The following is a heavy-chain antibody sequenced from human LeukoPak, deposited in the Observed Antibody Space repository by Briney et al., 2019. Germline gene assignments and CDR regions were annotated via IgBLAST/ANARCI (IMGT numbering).Heavy chain of an antibody. J-gene: IGHJ4*02. V-gene: IGHV4-39*06. CDR1: GGSFSSSSYY. CDR2: IYYSGST. Sequence: SETLSLTCTVSGGSFSSSSYYWGWIRQPPGEGLEWIGSIYYSGSTYYNPSLKSRVTISVDTSKNQFPLKLSSVTAADTAVYYCAREVGGYFWNDYWGQGTLVTVSS. D-gene: IGHD3-22*01. CDR3: AREVGGYFWNDY.